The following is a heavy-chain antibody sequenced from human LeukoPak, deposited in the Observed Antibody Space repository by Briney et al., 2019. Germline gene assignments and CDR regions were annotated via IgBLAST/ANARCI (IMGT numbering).Heavy chain of an antibody. CDR2: ISYDGSNK. D-gene: IGHD3-10*01. J-gene: IGHJ3*02. CDR1: GFTFSSYA. CDR3: ARRKVTTDRGDAFDI. Sequence: GGSLRLSCAAPGFTFSSYAMHWVRQAPGKGLEWVAVISYDGSNKYYADSVKGRFTISRDNSKNTLYLQMNSLRAEDTAVYYCARRKVTTDRGDAFDIWGQGTMVTVSS. V-gene: IGHV3-30-3*01.